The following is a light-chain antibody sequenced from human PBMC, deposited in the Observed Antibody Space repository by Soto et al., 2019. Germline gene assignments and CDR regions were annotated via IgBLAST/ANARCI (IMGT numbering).Light chain of an antibody. V-gene: IGKV3-15*01. CDR2: GAA. CDR1: QRISSN. Sequence: EIVMTQAPATLPECPSECLTLCFTASQRISSNLAGYQHQTRQATPHLIFGAATRATGVPARFSGSGSETEFTLTISSLQSEDFAVSYCQQYNNWHPWTFGQGTKVDIK. J-gene: IGKJ1*01. CDR3: QQYNNWHPWT.